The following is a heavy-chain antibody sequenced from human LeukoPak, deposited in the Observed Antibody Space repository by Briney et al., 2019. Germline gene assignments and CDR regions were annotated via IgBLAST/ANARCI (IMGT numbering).Heavy chain of an antibody. CDR3: ALGSRIFDY. V-gene: IGHV4-59*01. J-gene: IGHJ4*02. CDR1: GGSISSYY. Sequence: SETLSLTCRVSGGSISSYYWSWIRQPPGKGLEWIGYIYYSGSTNYNPSLKSRVTISVDTSKNQFSLKLSSVTAADTAVYYCALGSRIFDYWGQGTLVTVSS. D-gene: IGHD5/OR15-5a*01. CDR2: IYYSGST.